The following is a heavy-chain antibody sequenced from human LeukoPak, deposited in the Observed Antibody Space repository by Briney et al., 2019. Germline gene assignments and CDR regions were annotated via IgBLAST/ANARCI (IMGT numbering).Heavy chain of an antibody. CDR2: IYYSGST. CDR1: GASISSTTYY. CDR3: ARHKYSSGWPPEGAFDX. Sequence: SETLSLTCTVSGASISSTTYYWGWIRQPPRKGLEWIASIYYSGSTYYNPSLKSRVTISVDTSKNQFSLKLSSVTAADTAVYYCARHKYSSGWPPEGAFDXWGQGTMVTVXX. V-gene: IGHV4-39*01. D-gene: IGHD6-19*01. J-gene: IGHJ3*02.